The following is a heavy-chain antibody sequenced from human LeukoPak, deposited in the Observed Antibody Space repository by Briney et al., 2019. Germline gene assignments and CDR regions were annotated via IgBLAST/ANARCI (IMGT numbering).Heavy chain of an antibody. V-gene: IGHV4-4*09. CDR2: IYPTGST. J-gene: IGHJ4*02. CDR3: AKGYFDYSTYYSYYFNL. D-gene: IGHD4-11*01. CDR1: GGSIRDAY. Sequence: SETLSLTCSVSGGSIRDAYWSWIRQAPGRGLEWIGYIYPTGSTNYHPSLKSRVTISADTSKNHFALTLTSLTAADTAVYYGAKGYFDYSTYYSYYFNLWGQGALVTVSS.